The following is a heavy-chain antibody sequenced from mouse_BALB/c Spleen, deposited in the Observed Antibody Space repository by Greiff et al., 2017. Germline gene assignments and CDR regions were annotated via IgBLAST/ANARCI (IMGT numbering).Heavy chain of an antibody. CDR2: INPSTGYT. CDR1: GYTFTSYW. Sequence: VQLQQSGAELAKPGASVKMSCKASGYTFTSYWMHWVKQRPGQGLEWIGYINPSTGYTEYNQKFKDKATLTADKSSSTAYMQLSSLTSEDSAVYYCARDGYFPYYWGQGTTLTVSS. J-gene: IGHJ2*01. D-gene: IGHD2-3*01. CDR3: ARDGYFPYY. V-gene: IGHV1-7*01.